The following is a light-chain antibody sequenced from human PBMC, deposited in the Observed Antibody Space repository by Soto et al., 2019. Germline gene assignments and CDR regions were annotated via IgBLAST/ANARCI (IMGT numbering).Light chain of an antibody. CDR2: DAS. CDR1: QSVSSY. CDR3: QQYNNWPPWT. Sequence: EIVLTQSPATLSLSPGERATLSCRASQSVSSYLAWYQQKPGQAPRPLIYDASNRATGIPDRFSGSGSGTDFTLTIGRLEPEDFAVYYCQQYNNWPPWTFGQGTKVDI. J-gene: IGKJ1*01. V-gene: IGKV3-11*01.